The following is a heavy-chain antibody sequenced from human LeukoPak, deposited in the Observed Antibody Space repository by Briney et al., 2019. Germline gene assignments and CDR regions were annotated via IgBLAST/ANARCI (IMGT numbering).Heavy chain of an antibody. Sequence: PGGSLRLSCAASGFTVSSNYMSWVRQAPGKGLEWVSVIYSGGSTYYADSVKSRFTISRDNSKNTLYLQMNSLRAEDTAVYYCARVNSVAAAGTLDYWGQGTLVTVSS. D-gene: IGHD6-13*01. CDR3: ARVNSVAAAGTLDY. CDR1: GFTVSSNY. CDR2: IYSGGST. J-gene: IGHJ4*02. V-gene: IGHV3-66*01.